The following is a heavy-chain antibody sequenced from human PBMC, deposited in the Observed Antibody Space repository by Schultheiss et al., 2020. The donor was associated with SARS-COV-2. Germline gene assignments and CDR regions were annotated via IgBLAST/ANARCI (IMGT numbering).Heavy chain of an antibody. Sequence: SQTLSLTCTVSGGSISSGGYYWSWIRQHPGKGLEWIGYIYYSGSTNYNPSLKSRVTMSVDTSKNQFSLKLSSVTAADTAVYYCARGSYDPSRMDVWGQGTTVTVSS. CDR2: IYYSGST. D-gene: IGHD3-10*01. V-gene: IGHV4-31*03. CDR1: GGSISSGGYY. J-gene: IGHJ6*02. CDR3: ARGSYDPSRMDV.